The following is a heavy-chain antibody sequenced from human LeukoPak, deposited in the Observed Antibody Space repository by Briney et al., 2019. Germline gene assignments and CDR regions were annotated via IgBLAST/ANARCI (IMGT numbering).Heavy chain of an antibody. D-gene: IGHD1-1*01. CDR2: IYASGST. J-gene: IGHJ4*02. CDR3: ARDRGTWNDDGFDY. Sequence: PETLSLTCTVSGGSISSYYWSWIRQPAGKGLEWIGRIYASGSTNYNPSLKSRVTMSVDTSKNQFSLKLSSVTAADTAVYYCARDRGTWNDDGFDYWGQGTLVTVSS. V-gene: IGHV4-4*07. CDR1: GGSISSYY.